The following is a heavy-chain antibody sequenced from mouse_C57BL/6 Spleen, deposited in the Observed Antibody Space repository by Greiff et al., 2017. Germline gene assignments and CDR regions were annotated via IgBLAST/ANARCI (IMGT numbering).Heavy chain of an antibody. CDR3: ARKTTVVFDY. V-gene: IGHV5-17*01. CDR1: GFTFSDYG. D-gene: IGHD1-1*01. J-gene: IGHJ2*01. CDR2: ISSGSSTI. Sequence: EVMLVESGGGLVKPGGSLTLSCAASGFTFSDYGMHWVRQAPEKGLEWVAYISSGSSTIYYADTVKGRFTISRDNAKNTLVLQMTSLGAEDTAMYYCARKTTVVFDYWGQGTTLTVSS.